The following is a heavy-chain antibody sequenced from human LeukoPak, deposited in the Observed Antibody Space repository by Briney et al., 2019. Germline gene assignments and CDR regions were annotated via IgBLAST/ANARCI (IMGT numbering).Heavy chain of an antibody. V-gene: IGHV4-39*07. CDR3: ARGGQRRYYDSSGYPDY. CDR1: GGSISSSSYY. Sequence: SETLSLTCTVSGGSISSSSYYWGWIRQPPGKGLEWIGSIYYSGSTYYNPSLKSRVTIPVDTSKNQFSLKLSSVTAADTAVYYCARGGQRRYYDSSGYPDYWGQGTLVTVSS. J-gene: IGHJ4*02. CDR2: IYYSGST. D-gene: IGHD3-22*01.